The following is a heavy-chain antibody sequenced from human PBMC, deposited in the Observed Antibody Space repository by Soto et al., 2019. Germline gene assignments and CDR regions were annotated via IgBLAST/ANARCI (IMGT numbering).Heavy chain of an antibody. V-gene: IGHV1-69*13. CDR2: IIPIFGTA. J-gene: IGHJ3*02. CDR1: GGTFSSYA. D-gene: IGHD4-17*01. CDR3: AREVPAVDAFDI. Sequence: SVKVSCKAPGGTFSSYAISWVRQAPGQGLEWMGGIIPIFGTANYAQKYQGRVTITADESTSTAYMELSSLRSEDTAVYYCAREVPAVDAFDIWGQGTMVTVSS.